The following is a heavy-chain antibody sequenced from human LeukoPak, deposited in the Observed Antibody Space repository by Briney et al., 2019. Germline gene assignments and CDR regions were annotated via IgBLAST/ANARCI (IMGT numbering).Heavy chain of an antibody. D-gene: IGHD5-12*01. CDR2: ISAYNRNT. Sequence: GASVKVSCKASGYIFTNYGINWVRQAPGQGLEWMGWISAYNRNTNFAQKLQGRVTMTTDTSTSTAYMELRSLRSDDTAVYYCARYERSGYDWKTYFDYWGQGTLVSVSS. V-gene: IGHV1-18*01. CDR1: GYIFTNYG. J-gene: IGHJ4*02. CDR3: ARYERSGYDWKTYFDY.